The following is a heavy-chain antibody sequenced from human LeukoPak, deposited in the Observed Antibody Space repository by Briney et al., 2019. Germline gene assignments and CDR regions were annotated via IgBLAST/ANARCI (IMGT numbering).Heavy chain of an antibody. Sequence: SETLSLTCTVSGGSISSYYWSWIRQFPGKGLEWIGHIYYSGSTNYNPSLKSRVTISVDTSKNQFSLRLGSVTAADTAVYYCAREVGATHYWGQGALVTVSS. CDR3: AREVGATHY. CDR1: GGSISSYY. J-gene: IGHJ4*02. V-gene: IGHV4-59*01. CDR2: IYYSGST. D-gene: IGHD1-26*01.